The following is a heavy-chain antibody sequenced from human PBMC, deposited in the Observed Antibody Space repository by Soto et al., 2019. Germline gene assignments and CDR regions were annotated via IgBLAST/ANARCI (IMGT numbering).Heavy chain of an antibody. D-gene: IGHD3-9*01. V-gene: IGHV1-69*02. Sequence: SVKVSCKASGGTFSIYTIIWVRQAPGQGLEWMGRIIPILGIANYAQKFQGRVTITADKSTSTAYMELSSLRSEDTAVYYCARVGGNTYYDILTGPKPSYYYYYGMDVWGQGTTVTVSS. J-gene: IGHJ6*02. CDR1: GGTFSIYT. CDR3: ARVGGNTYYDILTGPKPSYYYYYGMDV. CDR2: IIPILGIA.